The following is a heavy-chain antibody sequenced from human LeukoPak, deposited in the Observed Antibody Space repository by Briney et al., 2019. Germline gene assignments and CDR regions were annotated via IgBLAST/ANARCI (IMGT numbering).Heavy chain of an antibody. CDR2: IYYSGST. V-gene: IGHV4-30-4*01. Sequence: PSETLSLTCTVSGGSISSGDYYWSWIRQPPGKGLEWIGYIYYSGSTYYNPSLKSRVTISVDTSKNQFSLKLSSVTAADTAVYYCAKGMLDRYNWNDVDAFDIWGQGTMVTVSS. CDR1: GGSISSGDYY. D-gene: IGHD1-1*01. CDR3: AKGMLDRYNWNDVDAFDI. J-gene: IGHJ3*02.